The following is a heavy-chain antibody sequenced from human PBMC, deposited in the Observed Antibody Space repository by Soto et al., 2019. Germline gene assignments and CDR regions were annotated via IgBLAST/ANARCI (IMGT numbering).Heavy chain of an antibody. V-gene: IGHV3-23*01. CDR1: GFIFSSYA. CDR2: ISGSGESP. CDR3: AKAHEITIFGVVPSSPYDC. Sequence: GGSLRLSCAASGFIFSSYAMTWVRQAPGKGLEWVSAISGSGESPFYSDSVKGRFTISRDNSKNTMYLQMISLRVEDTAVYYCAKAHEITIFGVVPSSPYDCWGQGTLVTVSS. J-gene: IGHJ4*02. D-gene: IGHD3-3*01.